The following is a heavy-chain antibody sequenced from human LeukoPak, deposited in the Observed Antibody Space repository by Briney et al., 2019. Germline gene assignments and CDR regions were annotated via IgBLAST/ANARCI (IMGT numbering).Heavy chain of an antibody. CDR1: GFTLINAC. Sequence: PGGPWRLPCAPSGFTLINACRSGARKPPGRGWGGVGGFKSKTDGGTTDYAAPVKGRFTISRDDSKNTLYLQMNSLNTEDTAVYYCTTATLPSGWYSLTDYWGQGTLVTVSS. CDR2: FKSKTDGGTT. CDR3: TTATLPSGWYSLTDY. V-gene: IGHV3-15*01. J-gene: IGHJ4*02. D-gene: IGHD6-19*01.